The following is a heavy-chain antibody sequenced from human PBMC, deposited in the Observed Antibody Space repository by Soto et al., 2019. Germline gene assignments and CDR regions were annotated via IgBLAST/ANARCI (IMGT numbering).Heavy chain of an antibody. D-gene: IGHD6-13*01. CDR3: AKEIGYSSSWYGMDV. CDR1: GFTFDDYA. V-gene: IGHV3-43*02. CDR2: ISGDGGST. J-gene: IGHJ6*02. Sequence: GGSLRLSCAASGFTFDDYAMHWVRQAPGKGLEWVSLISGDGGSTYYADSVKGRFTISRDNSKNSLYLQMNSLRTEDSALYYCAKEIGYSSSWYGMDVWGQGTTVTVSS.